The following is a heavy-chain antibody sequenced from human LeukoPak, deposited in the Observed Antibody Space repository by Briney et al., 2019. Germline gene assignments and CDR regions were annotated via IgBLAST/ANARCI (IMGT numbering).Heavy chain of an antibody. J-gene: IGHJ4*02. CDR3: ARGSIVVVPAADY. V-gene: IGHV3-53*01. CDR1: GFTVSSNY. Sequence: GGSLRLSCAASGFTVSSNYMSWVRQAPGKGLEWVSVIYSGGSTYYADSMKGRFTISRDNSKNTLYLQMNSLRAEDTAVYYCARGSIVVVPAADYWGREPWSPSPQ. D-gene: IGHD2-2*01. CDR2: IYSGGST.